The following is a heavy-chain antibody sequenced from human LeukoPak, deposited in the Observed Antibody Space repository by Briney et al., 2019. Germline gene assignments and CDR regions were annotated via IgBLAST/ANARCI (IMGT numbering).Heavy chain of an antibody. CDR1: GFTFSSYS. Sequence: GGSLRLSCAASGFTFSSYSMTWVRQAPGKGLEWVSSISTSSSNIYYADSVKGRFTMSRNNAKNSLYLQLNSLRAEDTAVYYCARVGLSYYFDYWGQGTQVTVSA. CDR2: ISTSSSNI. CDR3: ARVGLSYYFDY. V-gene: IGHV3-21*01. D-gene: IGHD3-16*02. J-gene: IGHJ4*02.